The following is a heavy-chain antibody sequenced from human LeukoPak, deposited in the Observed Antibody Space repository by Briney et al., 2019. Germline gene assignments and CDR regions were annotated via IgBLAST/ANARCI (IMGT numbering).Heavy chain of an antibody. V-gene: IGHV3-23*01. CDR2: ISGSGGST. Sequence: GGSLRLSCAASGFTLSSYGMSWVRQAPGKGLEWVSAISGSGGSTYYADSVKGRFTISRDNSKNTLYLQMNSLRAEDTAVYYCAKESAYYYDSSNYFDCWGQGTLVTVSS. D-gene: IGHD3-22*01. CDR3: AKESAYYYDSSNYFDC. J-gene: IGHJ4*02. CDR1: GFTLSSYG.